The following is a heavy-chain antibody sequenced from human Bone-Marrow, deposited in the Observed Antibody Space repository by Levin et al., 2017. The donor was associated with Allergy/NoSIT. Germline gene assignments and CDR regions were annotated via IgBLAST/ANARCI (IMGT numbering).Heavy chain of an antibody. V-gene: IGHV3-30-3*01. CDR2: ISYDGSNE. J-gene: IGHJ6*02. CDR1: GFTFSSYA. Sequence: AGGSLRLSCAASGFTFSSYAMHWVRQAPGKGLEWVAVISYDGSNEYYADPVKGRFTISRDNSKNTLSLQMNNLRPEDTALYYCAREPYFYYFYYTMDVWGQGTTVTVSS. CDR3: AREPYFYYFYYTMDV. D-gene: IGHD3-10*01.